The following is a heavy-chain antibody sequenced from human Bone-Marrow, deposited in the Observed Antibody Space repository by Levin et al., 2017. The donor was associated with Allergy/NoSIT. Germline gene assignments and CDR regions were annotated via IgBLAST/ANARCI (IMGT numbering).Heavy chain of an antibody. Sequence: SETLSLTCTVSGDSISSGHYYWSWVRQHPGKGLEWIGHIYYTGPTYYNPSLRSQVTISVDTSENQFSLKLSSVTAADTAVYYCARVRNAGGRGWFDAWGQGTLVTVSS. D-gene: IGHD1-14*01. V-gene: IGHV4-31*01. CDR1: GDSISSGHYY. CDR3: ARVRNAGGRGWFDA. J-gene: IGHJ5*02. CDR2: IYYTGPT.